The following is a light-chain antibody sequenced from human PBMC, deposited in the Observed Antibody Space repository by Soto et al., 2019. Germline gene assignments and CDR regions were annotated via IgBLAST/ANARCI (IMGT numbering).Light chain of an antibody. V-gene: IGKV1-5*03. CDR2: KAS. J-gene: IGKJ1*01. Sequence: DIQMTQSPSTLSASLRDRVTITCRASQSISSWLAWYQQKPGKAPRLLIYKASNLESGVPSRFSGSGSGTEFTLTISSLQPDDFATYYCQQYNSYPWTFGQGTKVEIK. CDR1: QSISSW. CDR3: QQYNSYPWT.